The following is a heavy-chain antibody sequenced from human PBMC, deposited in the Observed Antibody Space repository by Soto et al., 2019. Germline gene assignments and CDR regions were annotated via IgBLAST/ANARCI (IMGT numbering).Heavy chain of an antibody. CDR1: GYTFNRYY. D-gene: IGHD2-8*01. CDR2: INPSGGSP. Sequence: ASVKVSCKASGYTFNRYYMHWVRQAPGQGLEWMGIINPSGGSPNYAQKFLGRLTMTRDTSTSTVYMELSGLTSEDTAMYFCARGVVVKVYEMGGPDYWGQGTLVTVSS. J-gene: IGHJ4*02. V-gene: IGHV1-46*02. CDR3: ARGVVVKVYEMGGPDY.